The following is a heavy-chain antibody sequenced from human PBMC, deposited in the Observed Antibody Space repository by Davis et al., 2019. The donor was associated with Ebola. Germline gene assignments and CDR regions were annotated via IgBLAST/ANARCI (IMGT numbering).Heavy chain of an antibody. CDR1: GGSFSGYY. J-gene: IGHJ4*02. D-gene: IGHD2-15*01. Sequence: MPSETLSLTCAVYGGSFSGYYWSWIRQPPGKGLEWIGEINHSGSTNYNPSLKSRVTISVDKSKNQFSLKLSSVTAADTAVYYCTSWVVAATPDLLGNDYWGQGTLVTVSS. CDR3: TSWVVAATPDLLGNDY. CDR2: INHSGST. V-gene: IGHV4-34*01.